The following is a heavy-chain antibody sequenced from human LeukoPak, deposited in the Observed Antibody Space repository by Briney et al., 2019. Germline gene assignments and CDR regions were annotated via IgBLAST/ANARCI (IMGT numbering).Heavy chain of an antibody. D-gene: IGHD5/OR15-5a*01. CDR2: IYYSGTT. CDR1: GGSINTGGYY. Sequence: PSETLSLTCTVSGGSINTGGYYWSWIRQHPGKGLEWIGYIYYSGTTYYNPSLKSRVIISADTSKNQFSLKLNSVTAADTAVYYCGRSRSWFDPWGQGTLVTVSS. CDR3: GRSRSWFDP. V-gene: IGHV4-31*03. J-gene: IGHJ5*02.